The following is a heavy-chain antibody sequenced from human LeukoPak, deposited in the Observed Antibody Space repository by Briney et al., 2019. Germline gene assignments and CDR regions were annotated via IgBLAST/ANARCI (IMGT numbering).Heavy chain of an antibody. J-gene: IGHJ5*02. Sequence: SETLSLTCTVSGYSISSGYYWGWIRQPPGKGLEWIGSIYHSGSTYYNPSLKSRVTISVDTSKNQFSLKLSSVTAADTAVYYCARDWAGAMVRGVIPNNWFDPWGQGTLVTVSS. CDR1: GYSISSGYY. CDR2: IYHSGST. D-gene: IGHD3-10*01. V-gene: IGHV4-38-2*02. CDR3: ARDWAGAMVRGVIPNNWFDP.